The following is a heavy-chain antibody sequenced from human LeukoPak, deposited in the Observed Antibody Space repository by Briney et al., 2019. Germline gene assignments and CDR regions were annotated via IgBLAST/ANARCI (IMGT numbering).Heavy chain of an antibody. CDR3: ARDRVVAPYYFDY. CDR2: LSSSSSYI. V-gene: IGHV3-21*01. D-gene: IGHD5-12*01. CDR1: GFTFRSYT. Sequence: PGGSLRLSCAASGFTFRSYTMNWVRQAPGKGLEWVSSLSSSSSYIYYADSMKGRFTISRDNAKNSLYLQMNSLRAEDTAVYYCARDRVVAPYYFDYWGQGTLVTVSS. J-gene: IGHJ4*02.